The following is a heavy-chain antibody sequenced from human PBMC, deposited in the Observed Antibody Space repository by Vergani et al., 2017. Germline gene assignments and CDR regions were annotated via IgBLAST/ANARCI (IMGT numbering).Heavy chain of an antibody. CDR2: IRYDGIVE. V-gene: IGHV3-30*02. CDR1: GFSFGSYG. J-gene: IGHJ4*02. Sequence: QVQLVESGGNVVQSGTSLRLSCAASGFSFGSYGMHWVRQAPGKGLEWVAFIRYDGIVEYYGDSVRGRFTISRDNSKNTLYLQMNRLRPEDTAVYYCATAGAAYCRGASCYDFFEYWGQGTLVTVAS. D-gene: IGHD2-15*01. CDR3: ATAGAAYCRGASCYDFFEY.